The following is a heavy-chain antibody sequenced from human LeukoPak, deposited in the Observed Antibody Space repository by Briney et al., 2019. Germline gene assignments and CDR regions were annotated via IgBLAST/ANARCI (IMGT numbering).Heavy chain of an antibody. V-gene: IGHV1-46*02. D-gene: IGHD3-10*01. CDR2: TFFHDGST. CDR1: GYSFNSHH. CDR3: ARDSGNYHYDMDV. Sequence: ASVKVSCKTSGYSFNSHHVHWVRQAPGQGLEWMGITFFHDGSTSNTQKFQGRVTMTRDTSTSTVYMELSSLRSEDTAVYYCARDSGNYHYDMDVWGQGTTVTVSS. J-gene: IGHJ6*02.